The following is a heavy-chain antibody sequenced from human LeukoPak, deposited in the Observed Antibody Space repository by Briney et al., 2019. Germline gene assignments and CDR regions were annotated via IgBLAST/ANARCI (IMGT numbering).Heavy chain of an antibody. Sequence: GRSLRLSCAASGFTFSSYGMHWVRQGPGKGLEWVAVISYDGSNKYYADSVKGRFTISRDNSKNTLYLQMNSLRAEDTAVYYCAKGINITIVRGVIIPPFDYWGQGTLVTVSS. CDR3: AKGINITIVRGVIIPPFDY. D-gene: IGHD3-10*01. V-gene: IGHV3-30*18. CDR1: GFTFSSYG. CDR2: ISYDGSNK. J-gene: IGHJ4*02.